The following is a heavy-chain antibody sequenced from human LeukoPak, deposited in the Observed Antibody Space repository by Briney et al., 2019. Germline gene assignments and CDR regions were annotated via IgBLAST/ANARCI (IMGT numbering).Heavy chain of an antibody. CDR1: GGSFSGYY. D-gene: IGHD2-2*01. J-gene: IGHJ4*02. V-gene: IGHV4-34*01. Sequence: PSETLSLTCAVYGGSFSGYYWSWIRQPPGKGLEWIGEINHSGSTNYNPSLKSRVTISVDTSKNLFSLKLSSVTAADTAVYYCARGASPLPVVPAAPYYWGQGTLVTVSS. CDR3: ARGASPLPVVPAAPYY. CDR2: INHSGST.